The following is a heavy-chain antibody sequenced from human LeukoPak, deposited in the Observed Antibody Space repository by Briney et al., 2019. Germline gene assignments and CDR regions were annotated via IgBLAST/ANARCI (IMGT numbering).Heavy chain of an antibody. CDR3: VRPAGGHYHYYYMDV. J-gene: IGHJ6*03. V-gene: IGHV5-51*01. CDR2: VYPGDSDT. Sequence: GESLKISCKASEYSLTTYWIGWVRQTPEKGLEWIGVVYPGDSDTRYNPPFQGQVTISADKSINTAFLQWSSLKVSDTAMYYCVRPAGGHYHYYYMDVWGKGTAVTVSS. D-gene: IGHD3-16*01. CDR1: EYSLTTYW.